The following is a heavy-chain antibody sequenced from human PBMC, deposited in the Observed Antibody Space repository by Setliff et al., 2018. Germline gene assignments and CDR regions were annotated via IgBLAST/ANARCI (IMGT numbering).Heavy chain of an antibody. CDR1: GYNFITLG. Sequence: ASVKVSCKTSGYNFITLGINWVRQAPGQGLGWVGWISPYSGKTDYAQKFQGRVIMTIDPSATTAYMELKALRSDDTAVYYCARGRGPDIVVTIPGDYWGQGTQVTVSS. D-gene: IGHD2-15*01. CDR2: ISPYSGKT. J-gene: IGHJ4*02. CDR3: ARGRGPDIVVTIPGDY. V-gene: IGHV1-18*01.